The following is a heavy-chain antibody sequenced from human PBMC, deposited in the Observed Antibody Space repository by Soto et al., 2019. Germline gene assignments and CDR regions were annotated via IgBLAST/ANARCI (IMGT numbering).Heavy chain of an antibody. V-gene: IGHV4-34*01. CDR1: GGSFSGYY. D-gene: IGHD3-3*01. CDR2: INHSGST. Sequence: QVQLQQWGAGLLKPSETLSLTCAVYGGSFSGYYWSWIRQPPGKGLEWIGEINHSGSTNYNPSLKSRVTISVDTSKNQFSLKLSSVTAADTAVYYCAREQVTIFGVVIMAFDIWGQGTMVTVSS. CDR3: AREQVTIFGVVIMAFDI. J-gene: IGHJ3*02.